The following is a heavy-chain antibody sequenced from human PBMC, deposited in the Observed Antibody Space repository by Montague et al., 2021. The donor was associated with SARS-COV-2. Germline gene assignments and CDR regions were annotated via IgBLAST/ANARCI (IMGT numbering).Heavy chain of an antibody. V-gene: IGHV2-5*08. CDR2: IDWGDDK. CDR1: GFSLSTSGMC. J-gene: IGHJ4*02. CDR3: AHRKVLAAAWDY. D-gene: IGHD6-13*01. Sequence: PALVKPTQTLTLTCTFSGFSLSTSGMCVSWIRQPPGKALEWLARIDWGDDKRYSPSLKSRLTITKDTSKNQVVLTMTNMDPVDTATYYCAHRKVLAAAWDYWGQGTLVTVSS.